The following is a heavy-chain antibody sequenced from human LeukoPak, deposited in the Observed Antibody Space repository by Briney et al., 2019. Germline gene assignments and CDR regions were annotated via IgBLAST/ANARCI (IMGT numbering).Heavy chain of an antibody. CDR2: IIPIFGTA. D-gene: IGHD5-12*01. J-gene: IGHJ6*04. CDR1: GGTFRSYA. V-gene: IGHV1-69*13. CDR3: ARGSGYDYDYYGMDV. Sequence: ASVKVSCKASGGTFRSYAISWVRQAPGQGLEWMGGIIPIFGTANYAQKFQGRVTITADESTSTAYMELSSLRSEDTAVYHCARGSGYDYDYYGMDVWGKGTTVTVSS.